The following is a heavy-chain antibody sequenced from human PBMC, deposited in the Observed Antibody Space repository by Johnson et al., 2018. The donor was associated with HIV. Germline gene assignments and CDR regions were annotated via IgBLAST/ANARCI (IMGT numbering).Heavy chain of an antibody. V-gene: IGHV3-20*04. CDR1: GFTFSSYW. Sequence: VQLVESGGGLVQPGRSLRLSCAASGFTFSSYWMSWVRQAPGKGLEWVSGINWNGGSTGYADSVEGRFTISRDNATKFLYLQMNSLRAEDTALYYCARDIGYCTGGICYTSAFDIWGQGTMVTVSS. CDR2: INWNGGST. D-gene: IGHD2-8*02. J-gene: IGHJ3*02. CDR3: ARDIGYCTGGICYTSAFDI.